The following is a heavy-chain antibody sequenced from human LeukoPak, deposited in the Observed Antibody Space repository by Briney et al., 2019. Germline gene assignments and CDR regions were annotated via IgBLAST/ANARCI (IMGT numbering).Heavy chain of an antibody. V-gene: IGHV3-30*02. CDR3: TGDFDY. CDR2: IRFDGSNT. J-gene: IGHJ4*02. Sequence: GGSLRLSCAASGFTFNTYDMHWVRQAPGKGLEWVALIRFDGSNTPYADSVKGRFTISRDNSKNTLYLQMNSLRADDTAVYYCTGDFDYWGQGTLVTVSS. CDR1: GFTFNTYD.